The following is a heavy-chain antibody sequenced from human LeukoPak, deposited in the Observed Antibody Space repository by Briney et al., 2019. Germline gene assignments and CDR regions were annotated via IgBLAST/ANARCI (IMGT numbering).Heavy chain of an antibody. CDR2: IRYDGSNK. J-gene: IGHJ4*02. D-gene: IGHD3/OR15-3a*01. V-gene: IGHV3-30*02. CDR3: AKDGPYFDY. Sequence: GGSLRLSCAASGFTFSSYGMHWVRQAPGKGLEGVAFIRYDGSNKHYADSVKGRFTISRDNSKNTLDLQMNSLRAEDTAVYYCAKDGPYFDYWGQGTLVTVSS. CDR1: GFTFSSYG.